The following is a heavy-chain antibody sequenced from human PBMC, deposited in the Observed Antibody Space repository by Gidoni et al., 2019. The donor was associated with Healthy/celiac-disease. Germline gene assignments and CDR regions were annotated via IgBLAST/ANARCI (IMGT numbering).Heavy chain of an antibody. V-gene: IGHV5-51*01. CDR2: IYPGDSDT. CDR3: ARHYLGYSSGWPNTDY. CDR1: GYSFTSYW. D-gene: IGHD6-19*01. Sequence: EVQLVQSGAEVKKPGESLKISCKGSGYSFTSYWIGWVRQMPGKGLEWMGIIYPGDSDTRYSPSFQGQVTISADKSISTAYLQWSSLKASDTAMYYCARHYLGYSSGWPNTDYWGQGTLVTVSS. J-gene: IGHJ4*02.